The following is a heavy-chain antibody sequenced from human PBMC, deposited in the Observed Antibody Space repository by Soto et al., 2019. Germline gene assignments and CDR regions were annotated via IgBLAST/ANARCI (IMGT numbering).Heavy chain of an antibody. CDR3: ARDGPPYVILTGSPPGYYFDY. V-gene: IGHV3-33*01. J-gene: IGHJ4*02. Sequence: GGSLRLSCAASGFTFSSYGMHWVRQAPGKGLEWVAVIWYDGSNKYYADSVKGRFTISRDNSKNTLYLQMNSLRAEDTAVYYCARDGPPYVILTGSPPGYYFDYWGQGTLVTVSS. CDR1: GFTFSSYG. D-gene: IGHD3-9*01. CDR2: IWYDGSNK.